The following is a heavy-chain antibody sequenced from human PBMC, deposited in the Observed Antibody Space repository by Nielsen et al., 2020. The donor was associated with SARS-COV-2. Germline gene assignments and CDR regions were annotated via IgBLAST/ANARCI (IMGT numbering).Heavy chain of an antibody. J-gene: IGHJ6*02. CDR1: GDSVSSNSAA. D-gene: IGHD3-16*01. Sequence: SETLSLTCAISGDSVSSNSAAWNRIRQSPSRGLEWLGRTYYRSKWYNDYAVSVKSRITINPDTSKNQFSLQLNSVTPEDTAVYYCARSGEQTDYYYYGMDVWGQGTTVTVSS. V-gene: IGHV6-1*01. CDR3: ARSGEQTDYYYYGMDV. CDR2: TYYRSKWYN.